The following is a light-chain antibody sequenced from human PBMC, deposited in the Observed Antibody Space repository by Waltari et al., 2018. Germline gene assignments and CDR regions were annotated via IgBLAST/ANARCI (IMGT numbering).Light chain of an antibody. CDR2: VNSDGSH. Sequence: QLVLTQSPSASASLGASVNLTCTLSSGHSTNVIAWLQKRTARGPRYLRKVNSDGSHNKGDEIPDRFSGSSSGAEHYLTISSLQSEDEADYYCQTGGHGTWVFGGGTKLTVL. CDR3: QTGGHGTWV. J-gene: IGLJ3*02. V-gene: IGLV4-69*01. CDR1: SGHSTNV.